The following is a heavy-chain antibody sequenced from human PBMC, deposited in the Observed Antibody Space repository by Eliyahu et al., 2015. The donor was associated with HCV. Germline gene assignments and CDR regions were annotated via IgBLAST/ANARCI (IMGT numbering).Heavy chain of an antibody. J-gene: IGHJ4*02. V-gene: IGHV3-48*04. CDR2: ITASSHII. CDR1: GFNLIDHS. CDR3: ARVSGGYCSGGSCYEGYFDY. D-gene: IGHD2-15*01. Sequence: EVQLVESGGGSGQPGGSLRLSCAASGFNLIDHSFNWVRQAPGKGLEWVSYITASSHIIYYTDSVKGRFTISRDNAKNSLFLQMNSLRVEDTAVYYCARVSGGYCSGGSCYEGYFDYWGQGVLVTVSS.